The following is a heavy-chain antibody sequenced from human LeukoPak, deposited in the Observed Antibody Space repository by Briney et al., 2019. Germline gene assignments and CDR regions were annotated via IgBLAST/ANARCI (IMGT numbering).Heavy chain of an antibody. CDR1: GYTFTSYG. CDR3: AMMVRGVIRNDY. CDR2: ISAYNGNT. Sequence: ASVKVSCKASGYTFTSYGISWVRQAPGQGLEWMGWISAYNGNTNYAQKLQGRVTMTTDTSTSTAYMELRSLRSDDTAVYYCAMMVRGVIRNDYWGQGTLVTVSS. J-gene: IGHJ4*02. D-gene: IGHD3-10*01. V-gene: IGHV1-18*01.